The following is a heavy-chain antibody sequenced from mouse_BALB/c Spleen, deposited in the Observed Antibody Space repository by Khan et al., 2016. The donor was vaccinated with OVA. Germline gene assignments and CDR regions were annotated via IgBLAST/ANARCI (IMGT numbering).Heavy chain of an antibody. CDR3: EMENYYGRSCYAMDY. J-gene: IGHJ4*01. CDR2: IGPGSSNA. CDR1: GYTFTSYW. Sequence: DLVKPGASVKLSCKASGYTFTSYWINWIKQRPGQGLEWIGRIGPGSSNAYYNDMFKDKATLTVDTSSNTAYIQLSSLSSEDSAVYFCEMENYYGRSCYAMDYWGQGTSVTVSA. V-gene: IGHV1S41*01. D-gene: IGHD1-1*01.